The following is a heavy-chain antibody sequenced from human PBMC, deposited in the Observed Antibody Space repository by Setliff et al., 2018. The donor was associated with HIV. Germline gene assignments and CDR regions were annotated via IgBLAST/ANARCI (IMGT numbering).Heavy chain of an antibody. CDR2: INPSGAIT. J-gene: IGHJ1*01. CDR1: GYIFTSYY. CDR3: ARDPAPSSSASYFQH. Sequence: ASVKVSCKASGYIFTSYYVHWVRQAPGRGLEWMGIINPSGAITSYAQKFQGRVTMTRDTSTTTVYMELSSLRSEDTAVYYCARDPAPSSSASYFQHWGQGTPVTVSS. D-gene: IGHD6-6*01. V-gene: IGHV1-46*01.